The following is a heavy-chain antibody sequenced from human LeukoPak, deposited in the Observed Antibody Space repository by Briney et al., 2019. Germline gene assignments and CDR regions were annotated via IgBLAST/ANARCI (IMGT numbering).Heavy chain of an antibody. CDR1: GYTFTGYY. CDR2: INPNSGGT. CDR3: ARSPQHISGSYYVT. Sequence: ASVKVSCKASGYTFTGYYMHWVRQAPGQGLEWMGWINPNSGGTNYAQKFQGRVTMTRDTSISTAYMELSRLRSDDTAVYYWARSPQHISGSYYVTWGQGTLVTVSS. D-gene: IGHD1-26*01. J-gene: IGHJ5*02. V-gene: IGHV1-2*02.